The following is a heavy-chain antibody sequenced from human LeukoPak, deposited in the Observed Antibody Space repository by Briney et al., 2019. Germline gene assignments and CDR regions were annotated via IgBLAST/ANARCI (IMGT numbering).Heavy chain of an antibody. CDR3: AKDRRLDSY. Sequence: PGGSLRLSCEASGFTFSSYTIHWVRQAPGKGLEWVSGISSDGSTKYYADSVKGRFTISRDNSKNTLYLQMNSLRAEDTAVYYCAKDRRLDSYWGQGTLVTVSS. V-gene: IGHV3-30*04. D-gene: IGHD6-19*01. CDR2: ISSDGSTK. J-gene: IGHJ4*02. CDR1: GFTFSSYT.